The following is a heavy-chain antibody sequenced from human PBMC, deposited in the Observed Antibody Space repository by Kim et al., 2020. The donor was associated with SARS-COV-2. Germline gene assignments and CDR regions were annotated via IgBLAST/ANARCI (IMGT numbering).Heavy chain of an antibody. CDR1: GFTFSSYE. V-gene: IGHV3-48*03. CDR2: ISSSGSTI. CDR3: ARMAARGLFDY. D-gene: IGHD1-26*01. J-gene: IGHJ4*02. Sequence: GGSLRLSCAASGFTFSSYEMNWVRQAPGKGLEWVSYISSSGSTIYYADSVKGRFTISRDNAKNSLYLQMNSLRAEDTAVYYCARMAARGLFDYWGQGTLVTVSS.